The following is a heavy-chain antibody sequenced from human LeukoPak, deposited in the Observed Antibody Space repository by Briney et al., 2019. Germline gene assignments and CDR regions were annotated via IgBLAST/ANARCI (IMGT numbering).Heavy chain of an antibody. J-gene: IGHJ4*02. CDR2: IIPILGIA. V-gene: IGHV1-69*04. CDR3: ARETVAYCGGDCYSSFDY. D-gene: IGHD2-21*02. CDR1: GGTFSSYA. Sequence: ASVKVSCKASGGTFSSYAISWVRQAPGQGLEWMGRIIPILGIANYAQKFQGRVTITADKSTSTAYMELSSLRSEGMAVYYCARETVAYCGGDCYSSFDYWGQGTLVTVSS.